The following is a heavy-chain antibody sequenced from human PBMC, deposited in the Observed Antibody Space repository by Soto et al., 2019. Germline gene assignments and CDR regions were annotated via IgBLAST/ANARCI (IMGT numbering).Heavy chain of an antibody. CDR1: GGSISTYY. CDR3: ASQYSGYDNWFDP. D-gene: IGHD5-12*01. Sequence: SETLSLTCTVSGGSISTYYWSWIRQPPGKGPEWIGYIYYSGNTNYNPSLKSRVTISVDTSKNQFSLKLSSVTAADTAVYYCASQYSGYDNWFDPWGHGTLVTVSS. CDR2: IYYSGNT. V-gene: IGHV4-59*08. J-gene: IGHJ5*02.